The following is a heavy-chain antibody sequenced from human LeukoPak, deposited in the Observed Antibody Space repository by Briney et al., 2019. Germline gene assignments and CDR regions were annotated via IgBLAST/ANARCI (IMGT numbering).Heavy chain of an antibody. CDR1: GFTFNMYW. Sequence: GGSLRLSCAGSGFTFNMYWMTWIRQAPGKGLEWVANIRQDGGEKYYVDSVRGRFTISRDNAKNSLYLQMSSLRAEDTAAYYCARDRGGIAAAVDYWGQGTLVTVSS. D-gene: IGHD6-13*01. CDR2: IRQDGGEK. V-gene: IGHV3-7*05. CDR3: ARDRGGIAAAVDY. J-gene: IGHJ4*02.